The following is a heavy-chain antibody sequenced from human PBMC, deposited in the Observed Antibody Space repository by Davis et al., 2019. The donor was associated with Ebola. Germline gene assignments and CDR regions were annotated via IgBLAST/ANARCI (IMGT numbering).Heavy chain of an antibody. CDR1: GYPFTNYA. V-gene: IGHV7-4-1*02. CDR3: ARGRAMGDY. CDR2: ISTNTGNP. Sequence: ASVKVSCKASGYPFTNYAMNWVRQAPGQGLEWMGWISTNTGNPMYAQGFTGRFVFSVDTSVSTAYLQISSLKAEDTAVYYCARGRAMGDYWGQGTLVTVSS. J-gene: IGHJ4*02. D-gene: IGHD5-18*01.